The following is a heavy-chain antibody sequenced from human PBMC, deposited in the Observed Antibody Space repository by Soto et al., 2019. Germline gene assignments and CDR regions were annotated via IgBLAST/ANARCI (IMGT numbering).Heavy chain of an antibody. Sequence: GASVKVSCKASGYTFTSYYMHWVRQAPGQGLEWMGIINPSGGSTSYAQKLQGRVTMTRDTSTSTVYMELSSLRSEDTAVYYCARAGSSSWYGSTGDAFDIWGQGTMVIVSS. D-gene: IGHD6-13*01. CDR1: GYTFTSYY. CDR3: ARAGSSSWYGSTGDAFDI. CDR2: INPSGGST. V-gene: IGHV1-46*03. J-gene: IGHJ3*02.